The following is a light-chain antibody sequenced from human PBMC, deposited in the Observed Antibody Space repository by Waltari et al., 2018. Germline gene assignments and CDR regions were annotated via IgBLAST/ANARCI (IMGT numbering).Light chain of an antibody. J-gene: IGKJ2*02. CDR1: QSISSY. CDR3: QQSYSTAWT. Sequence: DIQMTQSPSSLSAYVGDRVTITCRASQSISSYLNWYQQKPGKAPKVLIYAASSLQSGVPSMFSGSGSETVFTLTISSLKPKEFATYYGQQSYSTAWTFGQGTKLKI. CDR2: AAS. V-gene: IGKV1-39*01.